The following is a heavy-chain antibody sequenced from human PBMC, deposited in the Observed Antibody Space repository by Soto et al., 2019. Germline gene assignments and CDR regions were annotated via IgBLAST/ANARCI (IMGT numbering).Heavy chain of an antibody. CDR3: ARRYGDCFDY. V-gene: IGHV4-59*08. Sequence: SETLSLTCTVSGGSISSYYWSWIRQPPGKGLEWIGYIYYSGSTNYNPSLKCRVTISVDTSKNQFSLRLSSVTAADTAVYYCARRYGDCFDYWGQGTLVTVSS. D-gene: IGHD4-17*01. J-gene: IGHJ4*02. CDR2: IYYSGST. CDR1: GGSISSYY.